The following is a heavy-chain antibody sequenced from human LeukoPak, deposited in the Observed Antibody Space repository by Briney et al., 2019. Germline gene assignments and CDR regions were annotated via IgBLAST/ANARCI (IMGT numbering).Heavy chain of an antibody. CDR3: AKPNSGYTAFHI. D-gene: IGHD5-12*01. J-gene: IGHJ3*02. CDR1: GFTFRSYA. Sequence: GGSLRLSCAASGFTFRSYAMSWVRQAPGKGLEWVSSISSSGGSTYDADSVKGRFTISRDNSKNTLYLQMNSLGAEDTAVYYCAKPNSGYTAFHIWGQGTMVTVSS. V-gene: IGHV3-23*01. CDR2: ISSSGGST.